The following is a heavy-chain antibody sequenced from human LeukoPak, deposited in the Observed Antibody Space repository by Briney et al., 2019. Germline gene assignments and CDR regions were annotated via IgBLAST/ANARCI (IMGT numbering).Heavy chain of an antibody. Sequence: SETLSLTCTVSDGSISSYYWSWIRQPPGKGLEWIGYIYYSGSTNYNPSLKGRVTISVDTSKNQFSLKLSSVTAADTAVYYCARQGIPYYYYGMDVWGQGTTVTVSS. CDR1: DGSISSYY. CDR3: ARQGIPYYYYGMDV. CDR2: IYYSGST. J-gene: IGHJ6*02. V-gene: IGHV4-59*08. D-gene: IGHD6-13*01.